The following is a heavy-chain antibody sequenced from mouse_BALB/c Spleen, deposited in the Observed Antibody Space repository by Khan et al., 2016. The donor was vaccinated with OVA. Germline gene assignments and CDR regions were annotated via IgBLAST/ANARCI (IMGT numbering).Heavy chain of an antibody. V-gene: IGHV1-4*01. CDR2: IIPCSGYT. CDR1: GYTFTSYT. J-gene: IGHJ2*01. Sequence: QVQLKQSGPELARPGASVTMSCKASGYTFTSYTTHWVKQRPGPGQEWIGYIIPCSGYTKYNQKFKDKATLTADKSSSTAYMQLSSLSSEDSAVYYCAKTHERWGKGTALTVSS. CDR3: AKTHER.